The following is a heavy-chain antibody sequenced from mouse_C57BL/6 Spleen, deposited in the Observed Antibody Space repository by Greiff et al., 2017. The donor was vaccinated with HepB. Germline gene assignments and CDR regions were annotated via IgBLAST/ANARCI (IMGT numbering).Heavy chain of an antibody. CDR2: ISSGSSTI. V-gene: IGHV5-17*01. CDR1: GFTFSDYG. Sequence: EVHLVESGGGLVKPGGSLKLSCAASGFTFSDYGMHWVRQAPEKGLEWVAYISSGSSTIYYADTVKGRFTISRDNAKNTLFLQMTSLRSEDTAMYYCARGGYYGSSCYAMDYWGQGTSVTVSS. J-gene: IGHJ4*01. CDR3: ARGGYYGSSCYAMDY. D-gene: IGHD1-1*01.